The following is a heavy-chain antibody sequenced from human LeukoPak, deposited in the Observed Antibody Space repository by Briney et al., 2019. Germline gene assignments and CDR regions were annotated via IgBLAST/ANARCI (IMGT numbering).Heavy chain of an antibody. D-gene: IGHD3-10*01. J-gene: IGHJ4*02. Sequence: GGSLRLSCAASGFTFSSYSMNWVRQAPGKGLEWVSSISSSSSYIYYADSVKGRFTISRDNAKNSLYLQMNSLRAEDTAVHYCARDLLGGWGGYWGQGTLVTVSS. CDR2: ISSSSSYI. CDR1: GFTFSSYS. CDR3: ARDLLGGWGGY. V-gene: IGHV3-21*01.